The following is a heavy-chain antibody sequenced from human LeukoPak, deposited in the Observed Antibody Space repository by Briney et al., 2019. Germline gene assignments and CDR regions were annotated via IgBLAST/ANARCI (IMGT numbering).Heavy chain of an antibody. CDR1: GFTFSDDY. D-gene: IGHD6-13*01. CDR2: ISSSGSTI. CDR3: ARVGIAAVVEYFDY. V-gene: IGHV3-11*01. J-gene: IGHJ4*02. Sequence: GGSLRLSCAASGFTFSDDYMSWIRQAPGKGLEWVSYISSSGSTIYYADSVKGRFTISRDNAKNSLYLQMNSLRAEDTAVYYCARVGIAAVVEYFDYWGQGTLVTVSS.